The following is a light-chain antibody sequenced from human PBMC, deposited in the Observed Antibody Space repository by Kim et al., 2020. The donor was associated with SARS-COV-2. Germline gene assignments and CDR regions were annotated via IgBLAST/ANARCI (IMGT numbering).Light chain of an antibody. J-gene: IGLJ3*02. V-gene: IGLV1-47*02. Sequence: QSVLTQPPSASGTPGQRVTVSCSGNSSNIGPNYVYWYRHFPGTAPTLLIFSNYHRPSGVPDRFSGSKSGTSASLAIIGLRSEDEAAYHCAAWDDSLSAWVFGKGTQLTVL. CDR3: AAWDDSLSAWV. CDR2: SNY. CDR1: SSNIGPNY.